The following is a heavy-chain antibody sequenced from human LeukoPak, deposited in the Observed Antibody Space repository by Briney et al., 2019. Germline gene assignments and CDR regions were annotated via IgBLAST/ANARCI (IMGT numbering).Heavy chain of an antibody. CDR2: IIPIFGTA. Sequence: SVKVSCKASGGTFSSYAISWVRQAPGQGLEWMGRIIPIFGTANYAQKFQGRVTITTDESTSTAYMELSSLRSEDTAVYYCASVGYCSGGSCYSVLGVFDYWGQGTLATVSS. V-gene: IGHV1-69*05. J-gene: IGHJ4*02. CDR1: GGTFSSYA. CDR3: ASVGYCSGGSCYSVLGVFDY. D-gene: IGHD2-15*01.